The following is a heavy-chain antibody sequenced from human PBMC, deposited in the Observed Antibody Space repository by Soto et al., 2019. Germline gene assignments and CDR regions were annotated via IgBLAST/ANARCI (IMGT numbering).Heavy chain of an antibody. CDR1: GFTFSSYA. CDR2: ISGSGGST. CDR3: AKLNGRRCDY. V-gene: IGHV3-23*01. D-gene: IGHD4-17*01. Sequence: EVQLLESGGGLVQPGGSLRLSCAASGFTFSSYAMSWVRQPPGKGLEWVSAISGSGGSTYYADSVKGRFTISRDNSKNTLYLQMSSLRSEDTAVYYCAKLNGRRCDYWGQGTLVTVCS. J-gene: IGHJ4*02.